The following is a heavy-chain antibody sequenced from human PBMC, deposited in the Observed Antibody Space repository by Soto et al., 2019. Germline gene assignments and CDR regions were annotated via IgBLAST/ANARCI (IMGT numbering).Heavy chain of an antibody. CDR1: GFTFYTYA. J-gene: IGHJ4*02. CDR3: AKDTPVVMFLFDS. D-gene: IGHD2-15*01. V-gene: IGHV3-23*01. Sequence: GGSLRLSCTASGFTFYTYAMTWVRQAPGKGLEWVSSITDTGVSTYYADSVKGRFTISRDNSKNTLYLQMNSLRTDDSAVYYCAKDTPVVMFLFDSWGRGTLVTVSS. CDR2: ITDTGVST.